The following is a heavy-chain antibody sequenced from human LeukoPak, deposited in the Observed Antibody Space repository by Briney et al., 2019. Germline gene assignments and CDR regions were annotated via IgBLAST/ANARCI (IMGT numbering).Heavy chain of an antibody. D-gene: IGHD6-13*01. J-gene: IGHJ6*03. CDR2: VSDSGST. Sequence: SETLPLTCTVSGGSISSHYWSWIRQPPGKGPEWIGYVSDSGSTNYNPSLKSRVTVSVDTSKDQFSLKLTSVTAADTAVYYCARTGSSWPLYYYYYMDVWGKGTTVTVSS. CDR1: GGSISSHY. CDR3: ARTGSSWPLYYYYYMDV. V-gene: IGHV4-59*11.